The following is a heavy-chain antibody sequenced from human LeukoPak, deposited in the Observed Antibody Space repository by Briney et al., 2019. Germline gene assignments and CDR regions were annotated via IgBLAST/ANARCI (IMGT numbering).Heavy chain of an antibody. CDR1: GFTFSTFA. V-gene: IGHV3-23*01. Sequence: SGGSLRLSCTASGFTFSTFAMGWVRQAPGKGLQWVSGISGSGDTTYYADSVKGRFAIPRDNSENTLYLQMNRLRDEDTAVYHCAKDFLGTVPDVFDIWGQGTMVTVSS. CDR3: AKDFLGTVPDVFDI. D-gene: IGHD7-27*01. CDR2: ISGSGDTT. J-gene: IGHJ3*02.